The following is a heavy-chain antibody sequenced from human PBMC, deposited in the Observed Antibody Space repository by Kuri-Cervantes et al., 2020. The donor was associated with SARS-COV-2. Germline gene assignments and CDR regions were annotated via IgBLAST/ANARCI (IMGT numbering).Heavy chain of an antibody. D-gene: IGHD6-13*01. CDR2: ISAYNGNT. Sequence: ASVNVSCKASGYTFTSYGISWVRQAPGQGLEWMGWISAYNGNTNYVQKLQGRVTMTTDTSTSTAYMELRSLRSDDTAVYYCARRIAAAGYYYYYGMDVWGQGTTVTVSS. CDR1: GYTFTSYG. J-gene: IGHJ6*02. V-gene: IGHV1-18*04. CDR3: ARRIAAAGYYYYYGMDV.